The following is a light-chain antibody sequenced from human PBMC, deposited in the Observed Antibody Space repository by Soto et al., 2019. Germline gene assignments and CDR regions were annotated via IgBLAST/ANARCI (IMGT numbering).Light chain of an antibody. V-gene: IGLV2-14*01. CDR3: CSYTTSSTAV. Sequence: QSVLTQPASVSGSPGQTITISCTGTSSDVGAYDYVSWYQQHPGKVPKLMIYDVTNRPSGVSNRFSGSKSGNTASLTISGLQAEDEADYYCCSYTTSSTAVFGGGTKLTVL. CDR1: SSDVGAYDY. J-gene: IGLJ2*01. CDR2: DVT.